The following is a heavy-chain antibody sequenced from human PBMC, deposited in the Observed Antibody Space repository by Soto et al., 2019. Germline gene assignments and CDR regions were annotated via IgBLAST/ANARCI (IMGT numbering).Heavy chain of an antibody. CDR3: ARASTVTTFAFDI. D-gene: IGHD4-17*01. Sequence: GGSLRLSCAASGFTFSNAWINWVRQAPGKGLEWVGRIKSKTDGGTTDFAASVKGRFAISRDDSKNMVYLQMNSLKTEDTAVYYCARASTVTTFAFDIWGQGTMVTVSS. CDR2: IKSKTDGGTT. V-gene: IGHV3-15*07. CDR1: GFTFSNAW. J-gene: IGHJ3*02.